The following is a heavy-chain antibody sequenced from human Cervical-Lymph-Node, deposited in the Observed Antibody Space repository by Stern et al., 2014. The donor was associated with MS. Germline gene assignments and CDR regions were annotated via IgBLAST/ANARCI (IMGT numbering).Heavy chain of an antibody. D-gene: IGHD2-2*01. CDR3: AREDCTGASCYFDS. CDR1: AASLSSADYY. Sequence: QLQLQESGPGLVKPSQTLSLTCSVSAASLSSADYYWSWIRQPPGKGLEWIGYIYYSGSTNYNPSLQSRLTISADTSKTQFSLKLNSVTAADTAVYYCAREDCTGASCYFDSWGQGTLVIVSS. J-gene: IGHJ4*02. V-gene: IGHV4-30-4*01. CDR2: IYYSGST.